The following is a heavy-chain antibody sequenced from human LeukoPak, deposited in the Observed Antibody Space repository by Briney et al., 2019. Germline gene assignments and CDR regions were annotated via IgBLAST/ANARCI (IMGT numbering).Heavy chain of an antibody. Sequence: GGSLRLSCAASGFTFSSYSMNWVRQAPGKGLERVSSISSNSSYIYYADSVKGRFTISRDNAKNSLHLQMNSLRAEDTAVYYCARDYGIVVVPAARDDAFDIWGQGTMVTVSS. CDR3: ARDYGIVVVPAARDDAFDI. CDR2: ISSNSSYI. V-gene: IGHV3-21*01. J-gene: IGHJ3*02. CDR1: GFTFSSYS. D-gene: IGHD2-2*01.